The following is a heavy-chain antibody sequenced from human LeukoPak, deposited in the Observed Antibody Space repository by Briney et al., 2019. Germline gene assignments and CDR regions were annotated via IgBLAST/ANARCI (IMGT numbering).Heavy chain of an antibody. CDR1: GFTFTSYG. CDR3: AKDPSDIVVVPAAPRFDY. V-gene: IGHV3-30*02. CDR2: IRYDGSNK. D-gene: IGHD2-2*01. J-gene: IGHJ4*02. Sequence: GGSLRLSCAASGFTFTSYGMHWVRQAPGKGLEWVAFIRYDGSNKYYADSVKGRFTISRDNSKNTLYLHMDSLRAEDTAVYYCAKDPSDIVVVPAAPRFDYWGQGTLVTVSS.